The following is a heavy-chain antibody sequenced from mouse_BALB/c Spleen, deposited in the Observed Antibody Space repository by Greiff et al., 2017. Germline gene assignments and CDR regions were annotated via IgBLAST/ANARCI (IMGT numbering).Heavy chain of an antibody. D-gene: IGHD4-1*01. V-gene: IGHV3-8*02. J-gene: IGHJ2*01. CDR3: ARCWEWNFDY. CDR2: ISYSGST. CDR1: GDSFTSGY. Sequence: EVQLVESGPSLVQPSQSLSLTCSVSGDSFTSGYLNWVRKLPGNKLEYMGYISYSGSTDYYPSLISRLSNTPDTSKNQYYMQLKSVTTDDTATYYCARCWEWNFDYWGQGTTLTVSS.